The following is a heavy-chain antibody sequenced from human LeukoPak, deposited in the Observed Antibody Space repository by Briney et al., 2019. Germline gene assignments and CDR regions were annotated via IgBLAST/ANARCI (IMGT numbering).Heavy chain of an antibody. CDR3: AKAQAVFGAPLDY. Sequence: GGSLRLSCAASGFTFSSYAMNWVRQAPGKGLEWVSLISGGGGSTYYADSVKGRFTISRDNSKNTLYLQMNSLRDGDTASYYCAKAQAVFGAPLDYWGQRTLVTVSS. V-gene: IGHV3-23*01. D-gene: IGHD3-3*01. CDR2: ISGGGGST. CDR1: GFTFSSYA. J-gene: IGHJ4*02.